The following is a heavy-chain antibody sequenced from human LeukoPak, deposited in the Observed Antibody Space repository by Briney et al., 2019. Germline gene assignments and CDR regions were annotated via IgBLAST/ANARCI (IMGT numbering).Heavy chain of an antibody. CDR3: AREGSRLVIHAFDI. J-gene: IGHJ3*02. V-gene: IGHV3-30*02. CDR1: GFNFRTSG. D-gene: IGHD2-21*01. CDR2: LQYDGSQK. Sequence: GGSLRLSCAASGFNFRTSGMHWVRQAPGKGLEWVAFLQYDGSQKYFADSVKGRFTISRDNSKNTVSLQMNSLRTEDTALYFCAREGSRLVIHAFDIWGQGTVVTVSS.